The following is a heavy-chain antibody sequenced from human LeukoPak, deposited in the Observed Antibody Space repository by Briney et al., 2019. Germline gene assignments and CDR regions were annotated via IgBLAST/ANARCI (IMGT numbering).Heavy chain of an antibody. D-gene: IGHD2-2*01. CDR3: ARGFFVVVPAAMKIWGWFDP. J-gene: IGHJ5*02. CDR2: IYTSAST. Sequence: SETLSLTCTVSGGSISNYYWSWVRQPAGKGLEWIGRIYTSASTNYNPSLKSRVTLSVDASKNQFSLRLSSLTAADTAVYYCARGFFVVVPAAMKIWGWFDPWGQGTLVTVSS. CDR1: GGSISNYY. V-gene: IGHV4-4*07.